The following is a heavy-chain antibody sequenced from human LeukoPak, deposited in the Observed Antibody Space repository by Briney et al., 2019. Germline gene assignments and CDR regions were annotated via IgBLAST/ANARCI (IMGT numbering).Heavy chain of an antibody. CDR1: GYTFTSYG. CDR3: ARDRFRIAAAGRNRSDP. Sequence: GASVKVSCKASGYTFTSYGISWVRQAPGQGLEWMGWISAYNGNTNYAQKLQGRVTMTTDTSTSTAYMELRSLRSDDTAVYYCARDRFRIAAAGRNRSDPWGQGTLVTVSS. J-gene: IGHJ5*02. V-gene: IGHV1-18*01. CDR2: ISAYNGNT. D-gene: IGHD6-13*01.